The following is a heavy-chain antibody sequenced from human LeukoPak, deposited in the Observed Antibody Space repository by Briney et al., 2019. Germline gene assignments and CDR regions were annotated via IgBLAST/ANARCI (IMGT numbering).Heavy chain of an antibody. J-gene: IGHJ4*02. CDR2: IYPDGRT. Sequence: GGSLRLSCAVSGFTVTDKYMSWVRQAPGNGLQWVSVIYPDGRTYYADSVKGRFTISRHISRNTLLLQMNSLRPDDTAVHYCARTNPVYGDYDYWGQGTLVTVSS. CDR1: GFTVTDKY. CDR3: ARTNPVYGDYDY. V-gene: IGHV3-53*01. D-gene: IGHD4-17*01.